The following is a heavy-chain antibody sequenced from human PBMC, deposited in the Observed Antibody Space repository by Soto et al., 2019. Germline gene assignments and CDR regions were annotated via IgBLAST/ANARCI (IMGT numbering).Heavy chain of an antibody. Sequence: PSETLSLTCAVSGGSISSSNWWSWVRQPPGKGLEWIGEIYHSGSTNYNPSLKSRVTISVDKSKNQFSLKLSSVTAADTAVYYCARTNYDSSGYYPYYFDYWGQGTLVTVSS. D-gene: IGHD3-22*01. V-gene: IGHV4-4*02. CDR1: GGSISSSNW. CDR2: IYHSGST. CDR3: ARTNYDSSGYYPYYFDY. J-gene: IGHJ4*02.